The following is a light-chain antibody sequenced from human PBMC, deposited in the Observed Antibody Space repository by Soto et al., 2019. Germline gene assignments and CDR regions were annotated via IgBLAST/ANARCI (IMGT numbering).Light chain of an antibody. CDR2: DNN. J-gene: IGLJ2*01. CDR1: SSSIERNT. V-gene: IGLV1-51*01. Sequence: QSVLTQPPSASGTPGQRVTISCSGDSSSIERNTVSWYQQLPGMAPKLLIYDNNKRPSGIPDRFSGSKSGTSATLGITGLQTGDEADYYCGTWDSSLSAGLFGGGTKLTVL. CDR3: GTWDSSLSAGL.